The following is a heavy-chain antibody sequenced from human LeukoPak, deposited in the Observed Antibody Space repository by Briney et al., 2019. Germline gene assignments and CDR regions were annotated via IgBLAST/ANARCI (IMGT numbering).Heavy chain of an antibody. CDR2: INHSGST. CDR1: GGSFSGDF. CDR3: ATLSGYCSGGSCYAGDY. D-gene: IGHD2-15*01. J-gene: IGHJ4*02. V-gene: IGHV4-34*01. Sequence: PSETLSLTCAVYGGSFSGDFWSWIRQSPGKGLEWIGEINHSGSTNYNPSLKSRVTISVDTSKNQFSLKLSSVTAADTAVYYCATLSGYCSGGSCYAGDYWGQGTLVTVSS.